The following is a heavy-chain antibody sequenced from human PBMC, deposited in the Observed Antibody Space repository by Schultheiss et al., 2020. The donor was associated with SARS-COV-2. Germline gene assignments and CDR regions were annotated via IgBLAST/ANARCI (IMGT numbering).Heavy chain of an antibody. CDR2: IYYSGST. D-gene: IGHD3-3*01. J-gene: IGHJ5*02. V-gene: IGHV4-39*01. CDR1: GGSISSGYY. Sequence: SETLSLTCTVSGGSISSGYYWSWIRQPPGKGLEWIGSIYYSGSTYYNPSLKSRVTISVDTSKNQFSLKLSSVTAADTAVYYCARHVTYYDFWSGYPYWFDPWGQGTLVTVSS. CDR3: ARHVTYYDFWSGYPYWFDP.